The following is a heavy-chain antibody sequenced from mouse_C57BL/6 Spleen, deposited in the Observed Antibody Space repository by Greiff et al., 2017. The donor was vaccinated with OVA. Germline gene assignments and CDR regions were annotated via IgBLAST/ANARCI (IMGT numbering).Heavy chain of an antibody. Sequence: KADYTHWVKQRPEQGLEWIGSIDPENGDTEYASKFQGKATITADTSSHPAYLQLSSLTSEDTAVYYCTRVGYWGQGTTLTVSS. J-gene: IGHJ2*01. CDR3: TRVGY. CDR2: IDPENGDT. V-gene: IGHV14-4*01. CDR1: KADY.